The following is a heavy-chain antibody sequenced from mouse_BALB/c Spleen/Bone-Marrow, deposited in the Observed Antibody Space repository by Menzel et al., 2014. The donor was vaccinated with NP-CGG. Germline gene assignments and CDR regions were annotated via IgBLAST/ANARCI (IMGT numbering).Heavy chain of an antibody. CDR2: IDPSTGRT. D-gene: IGHD2-2*01. V-gene: IGHV1S81*02. Sequence: QVQLQQSGAELVKPGASVKLSCKASGYTFTSYWVHWVKQRPGQGLEWIGEIDPSTGRTDYNRKFKGQATLTVDKSSSTAYMHLSSLTSEDSAVYYCARINGYDYWGQGTTLTVSS. CDR3: ARINGYDY. CDR1: GYTFTSYW. J-gene: IGHJ2*01.